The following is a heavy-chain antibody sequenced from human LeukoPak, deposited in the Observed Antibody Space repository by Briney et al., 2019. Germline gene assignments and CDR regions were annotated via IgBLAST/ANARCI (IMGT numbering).Heavy chain of an antibody. D-gene: IGHD3-3*01. Sequence: SETLSLTCAVYGGSFSGYYWSWIRQPPGRGLEWIGEINHSGSTNYNPSLKSRVTISVDTSKNQFSLKLSSVTAADTAVYHCAREGTIFGVAPPSSFDYWGQGTLVTVSS. CDR1: GGSFSGYY. CDR2: INHSGST. J-gene: IGHJ4*02. CDR3: AREGTIFGVAPPSSFDY. V-gene: IGHV4-34*01.